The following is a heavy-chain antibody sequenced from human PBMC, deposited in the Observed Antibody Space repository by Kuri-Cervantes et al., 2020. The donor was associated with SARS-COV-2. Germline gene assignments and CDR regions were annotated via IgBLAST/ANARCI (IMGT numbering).Heavy chain of an antibody. CDR2: IGPSGTTK. J-gene: IGHJ4*02. CDR3: AREAWEGYFNY. Sequence: GGSLRLSCTASGFIFSDYYMTWIRQAPGKGLEWVSNIGPSGTTKYYADSVKGRFTTSRDNSKNTLYLQMNSLRAEDTAVYYCAREAWEGYFNYWGQGTLVTVSS. CDR1: GFIFSDYY. V-gene: IGHV3-11*04. D-gene: IGHD1-26*01.